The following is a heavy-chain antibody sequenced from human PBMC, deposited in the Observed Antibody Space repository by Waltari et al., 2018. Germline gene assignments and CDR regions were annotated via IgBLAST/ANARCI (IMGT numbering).Heavy chain of an antibody. CDR3: AREYCTGGVCYLPDY. CDR2: IYHSGRT. CDR1: GYSISRGYY. Sequence: QGKLQESGPGLVKASETLSLTCAVSGYSISRGYYWGWLRPPPGKGLEWIGNIYHSGRTYYNPTLMSRFTIPVDTSKNQFSLQRTAVTAADTAVYYCAREYCTGGVCYLPDYWGQGTLVTVSS. J-gene: IGHJ4*02. D-gene: IGHD2-8*02. V-gene: IGHV4-38-2*02.